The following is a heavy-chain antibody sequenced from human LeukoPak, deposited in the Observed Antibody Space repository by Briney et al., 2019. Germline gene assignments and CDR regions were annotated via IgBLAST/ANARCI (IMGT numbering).Heavy chain of an antibody. V-gene: IGHV3-30-3*02. J-gene: IGHJ4*02. CDR3: AKNLRVSSHYGIDY. CDR2: ISYDGSNK. D-gene: IGHD4-17*01. CDR1: GFTFSSYA. Sequence: GGSLRLSCAASGFTFSSYAMHWVRQAPGKGLEWVAVISYDGSNKYYADSVKGRFTISRDNSKNTLYLQMNSLRAEDTAVYYCAKNLRVSSHYGIDYWGQGTLVTVSS.